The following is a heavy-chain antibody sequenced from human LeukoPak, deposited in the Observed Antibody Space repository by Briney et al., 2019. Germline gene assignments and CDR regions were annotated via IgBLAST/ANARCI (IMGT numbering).Heavy chain of an antibody. D-gene: IGHD3-22*01. Sequence: PSETLSLTCTVSGGSISSSAYYWGWIRQPPGKGLEWIGSIYYSGSTYYNPSLKSRVTISVDTSKNQFSLKLSSVTAADTAVYYCAREPPSLYYYDSSGYYTPALFDYWGQGTLVTVSS. CDR3: AREPPSLYYYDSSGYYTPALFDY. CDR2: IYYSGST. J-gene: IGHJ4*02. CDR1: GGSISSSAYY. V-gene: IGHV4-39*02.